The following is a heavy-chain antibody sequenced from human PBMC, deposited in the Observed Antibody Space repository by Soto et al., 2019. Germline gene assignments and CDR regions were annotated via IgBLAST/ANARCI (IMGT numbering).Heavy chain of an antibody. CDR3: ATDQMAAGDSYYYYYGMDV. J-gene: IGHJ6*02. CDR2: ISYDGSNK. V-gene: IGHV3-30-3*01. CDR1: GFTFSSYA. D-gene: IGHD5-18*01. Sequence: PGGSLRLSCAASGFTFSSYAMHWVRQAPGKGLEWVAVISYDGSNKYYADSVKGRFTISRDNSKNTLYLQMNSLRAEDTAVYYCATDQMAAGDSYYYYYGMDVWGQGTTVTVSS.